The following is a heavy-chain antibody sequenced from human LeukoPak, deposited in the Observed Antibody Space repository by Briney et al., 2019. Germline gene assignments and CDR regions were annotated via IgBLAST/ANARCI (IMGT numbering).Heavy chain of an antibody. CDR2: IIPIFGTA. V-gene: IGHV1-69*13. CDR3: ARAQGQASYYYDSSGYPHDY. CDR1: GGTFSSYA. Sequence: SVKVSCKASGGTFSSYAISWVRQAPGQGLEWKGGIIPIFGTANYAQKFQGRVTITADESTSTAYMELSSLRSEDTAVYYCARAQGQASYYYDSSGYPHDYWGQGTLVTVSS. J-gene: IGHJ4*02. D-gene: IGHD3-22*01.